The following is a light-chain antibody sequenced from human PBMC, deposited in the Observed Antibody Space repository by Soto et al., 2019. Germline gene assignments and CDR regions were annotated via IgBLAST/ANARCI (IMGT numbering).Light chain of an antibody. CDR1: SSDVGGYNY. J-gene: IGLJ2*01. CDR2: EVS. V-gene: IGLV2-8*01. Sequence: QSALTQPPSASGSPGQSVTISCTGTSSDVGGYNYVSWYQQHPGKAPKLMIYEVSKQPSGVPDRFSGSKSGNTASLTVSGLQAEDEADYYCSSYAGSNMVFGGGTKLTVL. CDR3: SSYAGSNMV.